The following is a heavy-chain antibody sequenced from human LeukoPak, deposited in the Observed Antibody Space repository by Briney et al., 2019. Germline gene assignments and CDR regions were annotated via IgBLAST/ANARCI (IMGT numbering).Heavy chain of an antibody. Sequence: GGSLRLSCKGSGFTFTNACMSWVRLAPGKGLEWVGHIKSQTDGGTTDYAAPVKGRFTISRDDSKNTLNLQMNSLKTEDTAVYYCTTSRRNYYGSGSYYHDAFDIWGQGTMVTVSS. J-gene: IGHJ3*02. D-gene: IGHD3-10*01. CDR3: TTSRRNYYGSGSYYHDAFDI. CDR2: IKSQTDGGTT. CDR1: GFTFTNAC. V-gene: IGHV3-15*01.